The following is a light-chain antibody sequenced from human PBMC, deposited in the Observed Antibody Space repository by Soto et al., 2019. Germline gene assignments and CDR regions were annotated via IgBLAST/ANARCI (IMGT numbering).Light chain of an antibody. CDR2: EVS. CDR1: SSDVGSYNL. V-gene: IGLV2-23*02. J-gene: IGLJ1*01. CDR3: CSYGGSYV. Sequence: QSALTQPASVSGSPGQSITISCTGTSSDVGSYNLVSWYQQHPGKAPKVMIYEVSKRPSGVSNRFSGSKSGNTASLTISGLQAEDEADYYCCSYGGSYVSGPGTKVPVL.